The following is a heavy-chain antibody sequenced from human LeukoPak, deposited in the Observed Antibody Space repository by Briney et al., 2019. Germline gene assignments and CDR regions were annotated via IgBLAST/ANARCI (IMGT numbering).Heavy chain of an antibody. Sequence: SQTLSLTCAISGDSVSSTNAAWNWFRQSPSRGLEWLGRTYYTSRWNNHYAVSVKSRITINPDTSRNQFSLQLNSVTPEDTAVYYCSSQVTPGYGMDVWGQGSTVTVS. D-gene: IGHD4-11*01. CDR1: GDSVSSTNAA. CDR2: TYYTSRWNN. J-gene: IGHJ6*02. V-gene: IGHV6-1*01. CDR3: SSQVTPGYGMDV.